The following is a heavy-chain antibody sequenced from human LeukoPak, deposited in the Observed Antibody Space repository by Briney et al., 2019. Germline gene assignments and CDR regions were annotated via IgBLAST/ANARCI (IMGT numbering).Heavy chain of an antibody. D-gene: IGHD3-10*02. V-gene: IGHV4-39*02. Sequence: SQTLSLTCTVSGGSIASNSYYWGWVRQPPGKGLEWIGSIFYSGGLNYTPSLKSRVTISADASKNTCSLKLTSVTAADTSVYFCASMLRAETFIDHWGQGTPVTVSS. CDR3: ASMLRAETFIDH. CDR2: IFYSGGL. CDR1: GGSIASNSYY. J-gene: IGHJ4*02.